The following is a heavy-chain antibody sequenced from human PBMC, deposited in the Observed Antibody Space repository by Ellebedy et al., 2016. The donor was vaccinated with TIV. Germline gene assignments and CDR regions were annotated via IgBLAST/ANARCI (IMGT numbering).Heavy chain of an antibody. CDR2: ISSSGSKI. D-gene: IGHD4-17*01. Sequence: PGGSLRLSCAPSGFTFSNYSINCIRQTPGKGLEWVSYISSSGSKIYYADSVKGRFTISRDNAKNSLYLQMTRLRAEDTAVYDCAKDFIYGDYADNWGQGTLVTVSS. J-gene: IGHJ4*02. V-gene: IGHV3-11*01. CDR1: GFTFSNYS. CDR3: AKDFIYGDYADN.